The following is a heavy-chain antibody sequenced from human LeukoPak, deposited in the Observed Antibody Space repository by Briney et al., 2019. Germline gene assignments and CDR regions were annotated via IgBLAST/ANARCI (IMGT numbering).Heavy chain of an antibody. Sequence: SGTLSLTCAVSGDSISSTNWWSWVRQPPGKGLEWIGEIYYSGNTNYNPSLKSRVTISVDKSKNQFPLKLNSVTAADTALYFCARGLDYWGQGTLVTVSS. V-gene: IGHV4-4*02. J-gene: IGHJ4*02. CDR3: ARGLDY. CDR2: IYYSGNT. CDR1: GDSISSTNW.